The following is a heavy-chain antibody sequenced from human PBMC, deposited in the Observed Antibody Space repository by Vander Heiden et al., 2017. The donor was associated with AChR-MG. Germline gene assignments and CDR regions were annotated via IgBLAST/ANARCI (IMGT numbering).Heavy chain of an antibody. CDR2: VKSDGITT. CDR3: ARGGYGAVDY. V-gene: IGHV3-74*01. Sequence: EVQLVESGGGVVQPGGSLRLSCAASGFTFSSLWMHWVRQAPGKGLVWVAYVKSDGITTDYADSVRGRFTISRDNAKNTLYLQMNSLSAEDTAVYYCARGGYGAVDYWGQGALVTVSS. J-gene: IGHJ4*02. CDR1: GFTFSSLW. D-gene: IGHD5-12*01.